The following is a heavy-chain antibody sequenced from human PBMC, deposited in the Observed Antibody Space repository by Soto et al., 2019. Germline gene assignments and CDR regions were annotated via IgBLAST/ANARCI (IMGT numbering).Heavy chain of an antibody. D-gene: IGHD1-1*01. CDR3: ATEGAKTTWNFDY. CDR1: GFTFGSCG. CDR2: VSPHGANT. Sequence: EVQLLESGEDLVQPGGSLRLSCVASGFTFGSCGMNWVRQAPGKGLEWVAGVSPHGANTYYADSVRGRFIISRDDSRNTVSLDMNSLRGDDSAVYYCATEGAKTTWNFDYWGQGTVVTVSS. V-gene: IGHV3-23*01. J-gene: IGHJ4*02.